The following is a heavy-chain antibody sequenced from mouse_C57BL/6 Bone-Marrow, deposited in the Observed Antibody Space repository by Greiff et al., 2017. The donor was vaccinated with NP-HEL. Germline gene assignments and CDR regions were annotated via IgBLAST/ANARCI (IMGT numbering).Heavy chain of an antibody. CDR3: ARWYYGSSYPHWYFDV. D-gene: IGHD1-1*01. J-gene: IGHJ1*03. V-gene: IGHV1-26*01. CDR1: GYTFTDYY. Sequence: EVQLQQSGPELVKPGASVKISCKASGYTFTDYYMNWVKQSHGKSLEWIGDINPNNGGTSYNQKFKGKATLTVDKSSSTAYMELRSLTSEDSAVYYCARWYYGSSYPHWYFDVWGTGTTVTVSS. CDR2: INPNNGGT.